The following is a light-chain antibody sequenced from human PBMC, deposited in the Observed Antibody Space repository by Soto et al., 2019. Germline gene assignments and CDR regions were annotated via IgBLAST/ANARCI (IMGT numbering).Light chain of an antibody. V-gene: IGKV1-5*03. J-gene: IGKJ2*01. CDR1: QSIGSG. CDR3: QQYNDFQYT. Sequence: DIQMTQSPSTLSASVGDGVTITCRASQSIGSGLAWYQQRPGKAPKLLIYKATNLQEGVPSRFSGSGSGTGFSLTISSLQPVDSATYYCQQYNDFQYTFGQGTKLEI. CDR2: KAT.